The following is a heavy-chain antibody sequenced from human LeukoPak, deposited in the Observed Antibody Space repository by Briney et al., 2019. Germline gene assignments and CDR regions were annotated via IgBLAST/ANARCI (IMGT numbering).Heavy chain of an antibody. J-gene: IGHJ5*02. CDR1: GGSFSGYY. CDR3: ARHTIVVVPAAINWFDP. CDR2: INHSGST. D-gene: IGHD2-2*01. V-gene: IGHV4-34*01. Sequence: SETLSLTCAVYGGSFSGYYWSWIRQPPGKGLEWIGEINHSGSTNYNPSLKSRVTISVDTSKNQFSLKLSSVTAADTAVYYCARHTIVVVPAAINWFDPWGQGTLVTVSS.